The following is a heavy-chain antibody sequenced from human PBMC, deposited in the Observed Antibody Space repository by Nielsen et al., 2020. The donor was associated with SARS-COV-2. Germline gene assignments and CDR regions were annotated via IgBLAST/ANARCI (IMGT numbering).Heavy chain of an antibody. CDR2: IYYSGST. CDR3: ASLKTRYSSYMDV. CDR1: GGSISSSSYY. Sequence: SETLSLTCTVSGGSISSSSYYWGWIRQPPGKGLEWIGSIYYSGSTYYNPSLKSRVTISVDTSTNQFSLKLSSVTAADTAVYYCASLKTRYSSYMDVWGKGTTFTVSS. D-gene: IGHD6-13*01. V-gene: IGHV4-39*01. J-gene: IGHJ6*03.